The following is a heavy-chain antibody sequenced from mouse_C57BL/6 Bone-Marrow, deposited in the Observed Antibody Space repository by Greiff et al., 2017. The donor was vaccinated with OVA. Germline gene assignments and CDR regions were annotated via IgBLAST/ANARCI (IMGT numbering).Heavy chain of an antibody. CDR3: ARDYDYDALFDY. V-gene: IGHV1-81*01. CDR2: IYPRSGNT. CDR1: GYPFTSYG. D-gene: IGHD2-4*01. J-gene: IGHJ2*01. Sequence: QVQLQQSGAELARPGASVKLSCKASGYPFTSYGLSWVKQKTGQGLEWIGGIYPRSGNTYYNEKFKGKATLTADKSSSTAYIELRSLTSEDSAVYFCARDYDYDALFDYWGQGTTLTVSS.